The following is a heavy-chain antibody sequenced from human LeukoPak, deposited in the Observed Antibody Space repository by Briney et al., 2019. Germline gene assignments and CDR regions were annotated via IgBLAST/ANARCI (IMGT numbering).Heavy chain of an antibody. J-gene: IGHJ6*04. CDR2: ISSSSSYI. CDR1: GFTFSSYS. Sequence: GGSLRLSCAAPGFTFSSYSMNWVRQAPGKGLEWVSSISSSSSYIYYADSVKGRFTISRDNAKNSLYLQMNSLRAEDTAVYYCASLTLTGYYSNFNYYYGMDVWGKGTTVTVSS. V-gene: IGHV3-21*01. D-gene: IGHD3-9*01. CDR3: ASLTLTGYYSNFNYYYGMDV.